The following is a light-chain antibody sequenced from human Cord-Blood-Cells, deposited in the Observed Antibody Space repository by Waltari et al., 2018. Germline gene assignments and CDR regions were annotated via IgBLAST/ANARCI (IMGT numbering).Light chain of an antibody. Sequence: QSALTQPASVSGSPGQSITISCTGTSSAVGGYNYVFWYQQHPGKAPQLMIYEVSNRPSGVSNRFSGSKSGNTASLTISGLQAEDEADYYCSSYTSSSTYVFGTGTKVTVL. J-gene: IGLJ1*01. CDR2: EVS. CDR1: SSAVGGYNY. V-gene: IGLV2-14*01. CDR3: SSYTSSSTYV.